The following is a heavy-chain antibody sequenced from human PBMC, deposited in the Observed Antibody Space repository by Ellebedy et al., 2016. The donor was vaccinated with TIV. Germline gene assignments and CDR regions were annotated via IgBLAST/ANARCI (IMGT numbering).Heavy chain of an antibody. CDR1: GFTFRSYD. Sequence: GESLKISCAASGFTFRSYDMHWVRQTIGKGLEWVSTIGTAGDTYYAGSVKGRFTVSRENAKNSLYLQMNSLRGEDTAVYYCGRGITARQANRAVDYWGQGTLVTVSS. J-gene: IGHJ4*02. CDR3: GRGITARQANRAVDY. V-gene: IGHV3-13*01. D-gene: IGHD3-16*01. CDR2: IGTAGDT.